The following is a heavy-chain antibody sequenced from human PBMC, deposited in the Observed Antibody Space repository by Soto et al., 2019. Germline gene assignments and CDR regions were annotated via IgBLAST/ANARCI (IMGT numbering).Heavy chain of an antibody. V-gene: IGHV4-34*01. J-gene: IGHJ4*02. CDR1: GGSFSGYY. D-gene: IGHD2-21*02. Sequence: QVQLQHWGAGLLKPSETLSLTCGVYGGSFSGYYWSWIRQPPGNGLEWIGEIDPSGGTNYNPSLKSRVTLSVDTSKNQFSLKVPSVTASDTAVYSCARVTASRGQRDFDSWGQGTLVTVSS. CDR2: IDPSGGT. CDR3: ARVTASRGQRDFDS.